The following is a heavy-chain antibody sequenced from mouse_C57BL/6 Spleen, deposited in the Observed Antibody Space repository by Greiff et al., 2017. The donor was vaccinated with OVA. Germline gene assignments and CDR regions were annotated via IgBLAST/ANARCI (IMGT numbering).Heavy chain of an antibody. CDR3: ARRGITTVVATPGNYFDY. Sequence: EVQLQQSGPELVKPGASVKISCKASGYTFTDYYMNWVKQSHGKSLEWIGDINPNNGGTSYNQKFKGKATLTVDKSSSTAYMWLRSLTSEDSAVYYCARRGITTVVATPGNYFDYWGQGTTLTVSS. J-gene: IGHJ2*01. CDR1: GYTFTDYY. D-gene: IGHD1-1*01. CDR2: INPNNGGT. V-gene: IGHV1-26*01.